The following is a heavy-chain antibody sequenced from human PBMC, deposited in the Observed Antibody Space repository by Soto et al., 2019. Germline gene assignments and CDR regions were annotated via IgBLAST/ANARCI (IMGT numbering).Heavy chain of an antibody. CDR1: GYTFTSYG. CDR3: ARDRPQYYYDSSGYKVDI. CDR2: ISAYNGNT. J-gene: IGHJ3*02. D-gene: IGHD3-22*01. Sequence: QVQLVQSGAEVKKPGASVKVSCKASGYTFTSYGISWVRQAPGQGLEWMGWISAYNGNTNYAQKLQGRVTMTTDTVTSTAYMELRSLRSDDTAVYYCARDRPQYYYDSSGYKVDIWGQGTMVTVSS. V-gene: IGHV1-18*04.